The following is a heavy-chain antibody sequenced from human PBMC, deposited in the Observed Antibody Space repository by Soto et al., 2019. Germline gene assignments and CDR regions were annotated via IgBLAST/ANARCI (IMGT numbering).Heavy chain of an antibody. D-gene: IGHD4-17*01. CDR3: ARNDYGDYDDALDI. V-gene: IGHV1-18*01. CDR2: ISAYNGNT. CDR1: GYTFTSYG. J-gene: IGHJ3*02. Sequence: ASVKVSWKASGYTFTSYGITWVRQAPGQGLEWMGWISAYNGNTNYAQKLQGRVTMTTDTSTSTAYMELRSLRSDDTAVYYCARNDYGDYDDALDIWGQGTMVTVSS.